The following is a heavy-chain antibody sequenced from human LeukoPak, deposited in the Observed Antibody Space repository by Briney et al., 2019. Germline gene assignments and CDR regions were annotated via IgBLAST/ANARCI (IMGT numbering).Heavy chain of an antibody. CDR3: ARGRDGYRIVDY. V-gene: IGHV4-34*01. D-gene: IGHD5-24*01. CDR2: INHSGST. CDR1: GGSFSGYY. J-gene: IGHJ4*02. Sequence: SETLSLTCAVYGGSFSGYYWSWIRQPPGKGLEWIGEINHSGSTNYDPSLKSQVTISVDTSKNQFSLKLSSVTAADTAVYYCARGRDGYRIVDYWGQGTLVTVSS.